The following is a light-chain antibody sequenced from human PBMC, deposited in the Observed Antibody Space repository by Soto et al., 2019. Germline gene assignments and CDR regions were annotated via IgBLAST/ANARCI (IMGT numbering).Light chain of an antibody. V-gene: IGLV2-14*01. J-gene: IGLJ1*01. CDR3: SSYTTNALYV. CDR1: NSDVGGYNY. Sequence: QSVLTQPASVSGSPGQSITISCTGTNSDVGGYNYVSWYQQYPGKAPKLMIYEVSNRPSGVSHRFSGSKSGDTASLTISGLQAEDEADYYRSSYTTNALYVFGTGTKVTVL. CDR2: EVS.